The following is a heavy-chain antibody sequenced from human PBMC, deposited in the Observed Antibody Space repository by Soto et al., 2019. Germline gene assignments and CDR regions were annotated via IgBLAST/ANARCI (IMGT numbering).Heavy chain of an antibody. CDR1: GGSISGYY. CDR2: IYYSGST. CDR3: ARETYYYDSSGYYLERGYFDL. V-gene: IGHV4-59*01. D-gene: IGHD3-22*01. Sequence: SETLSLTCTVSGGSISGYYWSWIRQPPGKGLEWIGYIYYSGSTNYNPSLKSRVTISVDTSKNQFSLKLSSVTAADTAVYYCARETYYYDSSGYYLERGYFDLWGRGTLVTVSS. J-gene: IGHJ2*01.